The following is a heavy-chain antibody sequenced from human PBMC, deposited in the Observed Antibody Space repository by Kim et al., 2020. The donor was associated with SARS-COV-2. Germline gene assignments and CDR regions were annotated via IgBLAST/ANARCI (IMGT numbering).Heavy chain of an antibody. V-gene: IGHV3-23*01. CDR3: ARDVRGTRAFDV. D-gene: IGHD1-1*01. CDR2: T. Sequence: TYFGDSVKGRFTSSSDNSKNTLDLQMNSLRAEDTAVYSCARDVRGTRAFDVWGQGTLVAVSS. J-gene: IGHJ3*01.